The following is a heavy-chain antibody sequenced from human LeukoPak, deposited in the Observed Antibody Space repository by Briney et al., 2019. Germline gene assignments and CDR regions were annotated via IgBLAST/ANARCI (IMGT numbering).Heavy chain of an antibody. J-gene: IGHJ4*02. Sequence: ASVKVSCKASGYTFTSYAMHWVRQAPGQRLEWTGWINAGNGNTKYSQKFQGRVTITRDTSASTAYMELSSLRSEDTAVYYCARDLNSNEFYFDYWGQGTLVTVSS. V-gene: IGHV1-3*01. D-gene: IGHD6-13*01. CDR2: INAGNGNT. CDR1: GYTFTSYA. CDR3: ARDLNSNEFYFDY.